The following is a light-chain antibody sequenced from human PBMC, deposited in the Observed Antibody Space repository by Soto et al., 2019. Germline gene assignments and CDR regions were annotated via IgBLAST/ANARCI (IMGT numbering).Light chain of an antibody. J-gene: IGLJ2*01. CDR2: DVS. Sequence: QSVLTQPRSVSGSPGQSVTISCTGTSSDVGNYNYVSWYQQQPGKAPKLMISDVSERPSGVPDRFSGSKSCNTASLTISGLQAEDEADYYCCSYAGTYTFVLFGGGTKLTVL. CDR3: CSYAGTYTFVL. CDR1: SSDVGNYNY. V-gene: IGLV2-11*01.